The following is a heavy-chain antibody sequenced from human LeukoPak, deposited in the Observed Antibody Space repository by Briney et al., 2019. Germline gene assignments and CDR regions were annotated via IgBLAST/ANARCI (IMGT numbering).Heavy chain of an antibody. CDR3: AKDLDRYSGSYYFDY. V-gene: IGHV3-23*01. CDR2: ISGSGGST. D-gene: IGHD1-26*01. CDR1: GFTFSSYA. J-gene: IGHJ4*02. Sequence: GGSLRLSCAASGFTFSSYAMSWVRQAPGKGLEWVSAISGSGGSTCYADSVKDRFTISRDNSKNTLYLQMNSLRAEDTAVYYCAKDLDRYSGSYYFDYWGQGTLVTVSS.